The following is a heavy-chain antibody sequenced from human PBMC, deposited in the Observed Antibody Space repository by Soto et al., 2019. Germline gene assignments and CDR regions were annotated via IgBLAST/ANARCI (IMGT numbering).Heavy chain of an antibody. CDR1: GGSISSRSDY. CDR2: IYDSGST. D-gene: IGHD3-10*01. CDR3: ARQINYYGSGSPKGYYFDS. V-gene: IGHV4-39*01. J-gene: IGHJ4*02. Sequence: PSETLSLTCSVSGGSISSRSDYWGWIRQPTGKGLEWIATIYDSGSTYYNPSLKSRTTISVDTSNNQFSLMLTSVTAADTALYYCARQINYYGSGSPKGYYFDSWGQGTLVTVSS.